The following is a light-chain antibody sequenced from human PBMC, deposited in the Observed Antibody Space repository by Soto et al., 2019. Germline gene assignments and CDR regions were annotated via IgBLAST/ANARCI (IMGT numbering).Light chain of an antibody. CDR2: GAS. Sequence: EIVLTQSPGTLSLSPGERATLSCRASQSVNIRYLAWYQRKPGQAPRLLIYGASSRATGIPDRFSGSGSGTDFTLTISRLEPEDFAVYYCQQYGSSPLTFGGGTKVEI. CDR3: QQYGSSPLT. CDR1: QSVNIRY. V-gene: IGKV3-20*01. J-gene: IGKJ4*01.